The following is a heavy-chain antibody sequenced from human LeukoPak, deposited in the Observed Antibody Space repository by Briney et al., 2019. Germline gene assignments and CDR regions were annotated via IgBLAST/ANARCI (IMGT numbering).Heavy chain of an antibody. CDR2: INTDGSRT. J-gene: IGHJ4*02. V-gene: IGHV3-74*01. CDR3: ASWAGGLEAAAAPPPWDY. Sequence: GGSLRHSCAASGCTFSSYWMHWVRRAPGKGLVWVSRINTDGSRTSYADSVKGRFTTSRDNAKNTLYLQMNSLRADDTAVYYCASWAGGLEAAAAPPPWDYWGQGTVVTVSS. CDR1: GCTFSSYW. D-gene: IGHD6-13*01.